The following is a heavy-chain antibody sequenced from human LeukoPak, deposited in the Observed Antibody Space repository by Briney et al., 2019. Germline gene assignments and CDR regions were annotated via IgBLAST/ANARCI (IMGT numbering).Heavy chain of an antibody. J-gene: IGHJ4*02. D-gene: IGHD4-11*01. V-gene: IGHV3-33*06. CDR1: GFIFSHYG. CDR3: AKDAQRGFDYSNSLEY. Sequence: AGTLRLSCAASGFIFSHYGMHWVRQAPGKGLEWVAVMWHDGSSKYYADSVKGRFTISRDNSENTVYLQMNSLRAEDTAVYYCAKDAQRGFDYSNSLEYWGQGDLVTVSP. CDR2: MWHDGSSK.